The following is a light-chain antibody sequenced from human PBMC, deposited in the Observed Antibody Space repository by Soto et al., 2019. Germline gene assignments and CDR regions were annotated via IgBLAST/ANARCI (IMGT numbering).Light chain of an antibody. CDR1: SSDVGGYNV. J-gene: IGLJ3*02. CDR3: SSYTTGTTLV. V-gene: IGLV2-14*01. Sequence: QSALTQPASVSGSPGQSITISRTGTSSDVGGYNVVSWYQQHPGKAPKVMIYEVSNRPSGVSNRFSGSKSGNTASLPISGLQAEDEADYYCSSYTTGTTLVFGGGTKVTVL. CDR2: EVS.